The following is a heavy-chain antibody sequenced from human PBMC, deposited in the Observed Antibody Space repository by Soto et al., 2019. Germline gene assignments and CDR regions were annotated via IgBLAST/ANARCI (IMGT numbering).Heavy chain of an antibody. D-gene: IGHD1-26*01. CDR2: IIPIFGTA. V-gene: IGHV1-69*13. Sequence: SVKVSCKASGGTFSSYAISWVRQAPGQGLEWMGGIIPIFGTANYAQKFQGRVTITADESTSTACMELSSLRSEDTAVYYCARHGAPWELLPPYYFDYWGQGTLVTVSS. J-gene: IGHJ4*02. CDR1: GGTFSSYA. CDR3: ARHGAPWELLPPYYFDY.